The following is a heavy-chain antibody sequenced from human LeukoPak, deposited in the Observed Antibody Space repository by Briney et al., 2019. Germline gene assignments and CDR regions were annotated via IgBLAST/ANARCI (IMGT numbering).Heavy chain of an antibody. CDR1: GGTFSSYA. Sequence: GASVKVSCKASGGTFSSYAISWVRQAPGQGLEWMGRIFPIFGTANYAQKFQGRVTITADESTSTAYMELSSLRSEDTAVYYCAREGVVTADFDYWGQGTLVTVSS. D-gene: IGHD2-21*02. CDR2: IFPIFGTA. J-gene: IGHJ4*02. V-gene: IGHV1-69*13. CDR3: AREGVVTADFDY.